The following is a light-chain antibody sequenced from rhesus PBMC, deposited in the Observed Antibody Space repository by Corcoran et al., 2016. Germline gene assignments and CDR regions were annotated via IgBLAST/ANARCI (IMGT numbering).Light chain of an antibody. Sequence: DIQMTQSPSSLSASVGDRVTITCRASENVNNYLHCYQKKPGKAPNLLIYKASTLQSGGPSRFSGSGSGTDFTLTISSLQPEDFATYYCQHSYGTPYSFGQGTKVEIK. CDR2: KAS. V-gene: IGKV1-74*01. CDR3: QHSYGTPYS. CDR1: ENVNNY. J-gene: IGKJ2*01.